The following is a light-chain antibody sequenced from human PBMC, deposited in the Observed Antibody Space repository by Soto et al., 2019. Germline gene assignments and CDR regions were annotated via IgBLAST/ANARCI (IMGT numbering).Light chain of an antibody. V-gene: IGLV2-14*01. CDR1: SSDVGGYNY. CDR3: TSYTTSGTPWV. J-gene: IGLJ3*02. Sequence: QSALTQPASVSGSPGQSITISCTGTSSDVGGYNYVSWYQQHPDKAPKLMIYEVSNRPSGVSNRFSGSKSGNTASLTISGLQAEDGADYYATSYTTSGTPWVFGGGTKLTAL. CDR2: EVS.